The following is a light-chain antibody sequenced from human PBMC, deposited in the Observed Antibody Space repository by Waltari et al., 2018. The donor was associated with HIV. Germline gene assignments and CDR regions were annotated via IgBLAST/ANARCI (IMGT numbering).Light chain of an antibody. J-gene: IGLJ2*01. CDR3: CSYGPSDTPVV. V-gene: IGLV2-11*01. CDR2: DVN. Sequence: QSALTQPRSVSGSPGPSVTLSCTGTNSDVGGYWYVSWYQQHPGTAPKLLMFDVNKRPSGVPDRFTGSKSGNTASLTISGLQAEDEADYSCCSYGPSDTPVVFGVGTKLTVL. CDR1: NSDVGGYWY.